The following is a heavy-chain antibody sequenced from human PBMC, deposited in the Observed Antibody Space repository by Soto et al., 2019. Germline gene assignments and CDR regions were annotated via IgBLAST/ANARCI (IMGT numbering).Heavy chain of an antibody. CDR1: GGSISSYY. CDR2: IYYSGST. J-gene: IGHJ2*01. D-gene: IGHD6-13*01. V-gene: IGHV4-59*01. CDR3: ARGFSIAAAGPTYWYFDL. Sequence: QVQLQESGPGLVKPSETLSLTCTVSGGSISSYYWSWIRQPPGKGLEWIGYIYYSGSTNYNPSLKSRVTISVDTSKNQFSLKLSSVTAADTAVYYCARGFSIAAAGPTYWYFDLWGRGTLVTVSS.